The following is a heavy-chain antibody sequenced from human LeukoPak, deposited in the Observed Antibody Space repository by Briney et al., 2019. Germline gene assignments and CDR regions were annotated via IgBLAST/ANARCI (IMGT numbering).Heavy chain of an antibody. V-gene: IGHV1-69*13. CDR2: IIPIFGTA. Sequence: SVKVSCKASGGTFSSYAISWVRQAPGQGLEWMGGIIPIFGTANYAQKFQGRVTITADESTSTAYMELSSLRSEDTVVYYCARGECRDGYNCGYYYYYMDVWGKGTTVTVSS. D-gene: IGHD5-24*01. CDR3: ARGECRDGYNCGYYYYYMDV. CDR1: GGTFSSYA. J-gene: IGHJ6*03.